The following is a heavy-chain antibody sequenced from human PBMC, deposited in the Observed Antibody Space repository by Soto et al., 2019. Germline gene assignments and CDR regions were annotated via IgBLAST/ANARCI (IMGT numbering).Heavy chain of an antibody. V-gene: IGHV3-23*01. CDR3: AKDRSVAGPFDF. J-gene: IGHJ4*02. D-gene: IGHD6-19*01. CDR1: GFTFNNFA. Sequence: EVQLLESGGSLVQPGGSLRLSCAASGFTFNNFAMNWVRQAPGKGLEWVWAIGGGGLNTYYADSGKGRFTIARDNSRDTLYLQMNSLTAEDTAIYYCAKDRSVAGPFDFWGQGTLVAVSS. CDR2: IGGGGLNT.